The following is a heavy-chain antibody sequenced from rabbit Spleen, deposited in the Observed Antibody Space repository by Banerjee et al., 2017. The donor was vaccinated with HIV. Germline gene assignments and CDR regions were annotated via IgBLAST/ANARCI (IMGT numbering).Heavy chain of an antibody. CDR2: IEGGSSAFS. CDR3: ARDSGSSFSSYGMDL. V-gene: IGHV1S40*01. Sequence: QSLEESGGDLVKPGASLTLTCTASGFSFSSGYDLCWVRKAPGKGLEWIACIEGGSSAFSYFASWAKGRFTISKTSSTTVTLQMTSLTAADTATYFCARDSGSSFSSYGMDLWGPGTLVTVS. D-gene: IGHD8-1*01. CDR1: GFSFSSGYD. J-gene: IGHJ6*01.